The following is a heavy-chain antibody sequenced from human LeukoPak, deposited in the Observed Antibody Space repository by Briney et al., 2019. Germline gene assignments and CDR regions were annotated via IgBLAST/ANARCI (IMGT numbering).Heavy chain of an antibody. CDR3: ARDKWELPFYYYCMDV. CDR2: IYSGGST. V-gene: IGHV3-66*02. D-gene: IGHD1-26*01. J-gene: IGHJ6*02. Sequence: GGSLRLSCAASGFTVSSNYMSWVRQAAGKGLEWVSVIYSGGSTYYADCVKGRFTISRDNSKNTLYLQMSSLRAEDTAVYYCARDKWELPFYYYCMDVWGQGATVTVSS. CDR1: GFTVSSNY.